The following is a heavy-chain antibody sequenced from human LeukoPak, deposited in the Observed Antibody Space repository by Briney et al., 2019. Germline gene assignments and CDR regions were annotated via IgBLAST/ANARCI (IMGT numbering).Heavy chain of an antibody. V-gene: IGHV4-34*01. J-gene: IGHJ4*02. CDR3: ARGQGTVTTH. CDR1: GGSFSGYY. Sequence: SETLSLTRAVSGGSFSGYYWTWIRQPPGKGLEWIGEINHSGSANYSPSLSSRVTISLDMSENQFSLKLTSVTAADTAAYYCARGQGTVTTHWGQGTLVTVSS. CDR2: INHSGSA. D-gene: IGHD4-17*01.